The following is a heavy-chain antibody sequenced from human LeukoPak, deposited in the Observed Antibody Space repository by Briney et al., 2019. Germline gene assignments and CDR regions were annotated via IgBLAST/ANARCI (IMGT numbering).Heavy chain of an antibody. CDR2: ISSSGSTI. CDR3: ARTPAAAGSLFDY. CDR1: GFTFSDYY. J-gene: IGHJ4*02. D-gene: IGHD6-13*01. V-gene: IGHV3-11*04. Sequence: GGSLRLSCAASGFTFSDYYMSWIRQAPGKGLEWVSYISSSGSTIYYADSVKGRFTISRDNAKNSLYLQMNSLRPEDTAVYYCARTPAAAGSLFDYWGQGTLVTVSS.